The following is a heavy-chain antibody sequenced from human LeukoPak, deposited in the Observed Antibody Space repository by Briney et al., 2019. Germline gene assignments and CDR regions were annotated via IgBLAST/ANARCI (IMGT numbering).Heavy chain of an antibody. V-gene: IGHV4-39*01. J-gene: IGHJ4*02. CDR2: LYYSGSI. CDR3: VRQYYDRTGYYYFDY. Sequence: SEALSLTCTVSGGAITGSSYYWGWIRQSPGKGLEWIGSLYYSGSIYYNPSLKSRVTMSADTSKNQFSLKLNSLTAVDRAVYYCVRQYYDRTGYYYFDYWDQGTLVTVSS. CDR1: GGAITGSSYY. D-gene: IGHD3-22*01.